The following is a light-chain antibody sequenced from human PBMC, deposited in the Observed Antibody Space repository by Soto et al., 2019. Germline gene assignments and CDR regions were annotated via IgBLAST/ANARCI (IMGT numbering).Light chain of an antibody. V-gene: IGKV3-20*01. Sequence: EIVLTQSPGTLSLSPGDRATLSCRASQSVSSNYFAWYQQKPGQAPRLLIYVASRGAAGIPDRFSGSGSGTDFTLTISRLEPEDFAVYFCQQYGRSPMFTFGQGKKLEVK. CDR1: QSVSSNY. CDR2: VAS. CDR3: QQYGRSPMFT. J-gene: IGKJ2*01.